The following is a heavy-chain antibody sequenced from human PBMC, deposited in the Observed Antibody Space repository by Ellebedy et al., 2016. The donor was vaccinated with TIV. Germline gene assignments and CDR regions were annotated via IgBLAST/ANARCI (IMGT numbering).Heavy chain of an antibody. CDR1: GFTFSSYW. CDR2: IKQDGSEK. D-gene: IGHD3-9*01. CDR3: ARYRTIFRADAFDI. J-gene: IGHJ3*02. V-gene: IGHV3-7*01. Sequence: GESLKISCAASGFTFSSYWMSWVRQAPGKGLEWVANIKQDGSEKYYVDSVKGRFTISRDNAKNSLYLQMNSLRAEDTAVYYCARYRTIFRADAFDIWGQGTMVTVSS.